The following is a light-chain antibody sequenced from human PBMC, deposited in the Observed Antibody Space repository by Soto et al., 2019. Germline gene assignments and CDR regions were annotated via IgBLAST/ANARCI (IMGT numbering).Light chain of an antibody. CDR3: QQYVSWA. V-gene: IGKV3-20*01. J-gene: IGKJ1*01. Sequence: EIVLTQSPGTLSVSPGERATLSCRASQTISSNYLAWYQQKPGQAPSLLIYGTSSRATGIPDRFSGSGSGTDFTLTIIRLEPEDSAIYYCQQYVSWAFGQGTKVEI. CDR2: GTS. CDR1: QTISSNY.